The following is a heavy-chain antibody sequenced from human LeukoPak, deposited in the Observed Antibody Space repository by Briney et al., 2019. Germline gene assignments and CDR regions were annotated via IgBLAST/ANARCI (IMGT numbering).Heavy chain of an antibody. D-gene: IGHD4-17*01. CDR3: ARTHYGDLPFDY. V-gene: IGHV4-34*01. J-gene: IGHJ4*02. CDR1: GGSFSGYY. Sequence: SETLSLTCAVCGGSFSGYYWSWIRQPPGKGLEWIGEINHSGSTNYNPSLKSRVTISVDTSKNQFSLKLSSVTAADTAVYYCARTHYGDLPFDYWGQGTLVTVSS. CDR2: INHSGST.